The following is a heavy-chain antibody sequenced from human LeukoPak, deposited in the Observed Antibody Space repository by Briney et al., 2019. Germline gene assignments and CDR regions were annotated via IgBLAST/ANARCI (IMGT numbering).Heavy chain of an antibody. CDR1: GFIFTDYY. CDR3: ARALADFDWLGGD. V-gene: IGHV3-11*06. D-gene: IGHD3-9*01. J-gene: IGHJ4*02. CDR2: IDSGSTST. Sequence: GGSLRLSCAASGFIFTDYYMSWVRQAPGKGLEWVSFIDSGSTSTKYADSVKGRFSISRDNAKNTLYLHMNSLRAEDTAVYYCARALADFDWLGGDWGQGTLVTVSS.